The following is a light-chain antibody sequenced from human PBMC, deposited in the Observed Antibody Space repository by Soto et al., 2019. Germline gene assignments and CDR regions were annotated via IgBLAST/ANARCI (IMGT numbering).Light chain of an antibody. V-gene: IGLV2-14*01. Sequence: QSALTQPASVSGSPGQSITISCTGTSSDVGGYNYVSWYQQHPGKAPKLMIYDVSNRPSGVSNRFSGSKSGNTASLTISGLQAEDEADYYCSSYTSSSIPVFGGGTNLTVL. CDR3: SSYTSSSIPV. J-gene: IGLJ3*02. CDR2: DVS. CDR1: SSDVGGYNY.